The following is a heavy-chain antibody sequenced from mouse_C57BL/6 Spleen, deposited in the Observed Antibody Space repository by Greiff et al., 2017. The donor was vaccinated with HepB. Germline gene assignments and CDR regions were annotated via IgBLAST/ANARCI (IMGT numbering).Heavy chain of an antibody. J-gene: IGHJ2*01. CDR1: GYTFTDYN. CDR3: ARLGTIFASYFDY. CDR2: INPNNGGT. Sequence: EVQLQQSGPELVKPGASVKIPCKASGYTFTDYNMDWVKQSHGKSLEWIGDINPNNGGTIYNQKFTGKATLTVDKSSSTAYMELRSLTSEDTAVYYCARLGTIFASYFDYWGQGTTLTVSS. D-gene: IGHD3-1*01. V-gene: IGHV1-18*01.